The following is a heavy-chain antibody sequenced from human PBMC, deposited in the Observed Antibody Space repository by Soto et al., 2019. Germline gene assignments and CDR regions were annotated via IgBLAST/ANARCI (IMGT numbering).Heavy chain of an antibody. CDR1: GGSISSSSYY. V-gene: IGHV4-39*01. D-gene: IGHD6-19*01. CDR3: ARQGQWLVPAYFDY. Sequence: LSLTCTVSGGSISSSSYYWGWIRQPPGKGLEWIGSIYYSGSTYYNPSLKSRVTISVDTSKNQFSLKLSSVTAADTAVYYCARQGQWLVPAYFDYWGQGTLVTVSS. J-gene: IGHJ4*02. CDR2: IYYSGST.